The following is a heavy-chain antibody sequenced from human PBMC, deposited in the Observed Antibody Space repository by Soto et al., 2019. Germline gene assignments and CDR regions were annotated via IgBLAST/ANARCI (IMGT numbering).Heavy chain of an antibody. Sequence: EVQLLESGGGLEQPGGSLRLSCAASGFTFSSYAMTWVRQAPGKGLEWVSGISTGGGSTYYADSVKGRFTVSRDNSKNPLSLQMNSLRAEDTAVYYCTPGDWYFDYCGQGTLVTVSS. J-gene: IGHJ4*02. CDR1: GFTFSSYA. V-gene: IGHV3-23*01. CDR3: TPGDWYFDY. D-gene: IGHD7-27*01. CDR2: ISTGGGST.